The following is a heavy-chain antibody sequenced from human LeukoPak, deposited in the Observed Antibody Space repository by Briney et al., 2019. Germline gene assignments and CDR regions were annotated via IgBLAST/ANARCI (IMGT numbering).Heavy chain of an antibody. CDR2: ISPYNGNT. CDR3: ATDHRQSSSSSSYYCMDV. CDR1: GYTFTNYD. Sequence: ASVKVSCKASGYTFTNYDISWVRQAPGQGLEWMGWISPYNGNTNYAQKFQGRVTMTTHTSTSTAYMELRSLRSDDTAVYYCATDHRQSSSSSSYYCMDVWGTGTTVTVSS. V-gene: IGHV1-18*01. J-gene: IGHJ6*03. D-gene: IGHD6-6*01.